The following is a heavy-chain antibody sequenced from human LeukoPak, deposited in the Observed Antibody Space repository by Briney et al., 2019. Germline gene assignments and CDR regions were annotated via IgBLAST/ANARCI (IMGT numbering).Heavy chain of an antibody. D-gene: IGHD6-19*01. CDR1: GGSISSYY. J-gene: IGHJ4*02. CDR2: IYYSGST. CDR3: ARHAASSGWLLIDY. V-gene: IGHV4-59*08. Sequence: SETLSLTCTVSGGSISSYYWSWIRQPPGKGLEWIGYIYYSGSTNYNPSLKSRVTISVDTSKNQFSLKLSSVTAADTAVYYCARHAASSGWLLIDYWGQGTLVTVSS.